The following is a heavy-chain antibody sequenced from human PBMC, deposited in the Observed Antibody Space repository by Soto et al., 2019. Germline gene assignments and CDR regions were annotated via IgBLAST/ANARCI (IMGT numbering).Heavy chain of an antibody. V-gene: IGHV3-23*01. CDR3: AKDGSEWELRAHTEYFQH. D-gene: IGHD1-26*01. CDR2: ISGSGGST. CDR1: GFTFSSYA. J-gene: IGHJ1*01. Sequence: GGSLRLSCAASGFTFSSYAMSWVRQAPGKGLEWVSAISGSGGSTYYADSVKGRFTISRDNSKNTLYLQMNSLRAEDTAVYYCAKDGSEWELRAHTEYFQHWGQGTLVTVSS.